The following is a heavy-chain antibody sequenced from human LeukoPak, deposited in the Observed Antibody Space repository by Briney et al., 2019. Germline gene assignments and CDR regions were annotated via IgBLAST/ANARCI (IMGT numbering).Heavy chain of an antibody. Sequence: PGGSLRLSCAASGFTVSSNYMSWVRQAPGKGLEWVSVIYSGGSTYYADSVKGRFTISRDNSKNTPYLQMNSLRAEDTAVYYCARESPYVRGGIDPWGQGTLVTVPS. D-gene: IGHD3-10*01. J-gene: IGHJ5*02. V-gene: IGHV3-53*01. CDR3: ARESPYVRGGIDP. CDR1: GFTVSSNY. CDR2: IYSGGST.